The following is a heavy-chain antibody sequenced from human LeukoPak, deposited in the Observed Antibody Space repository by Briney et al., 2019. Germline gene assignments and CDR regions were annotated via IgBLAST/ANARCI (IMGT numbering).Heavy chain of an antibody. Sequence: AGGSLRLSCTASGFTFGDYAMSWVRQAPGKGLEWVGFIRSKAYGGTTEYAASVKGRFTISRDDSKSIAYLQMNSLKTEDTAVYYCAKWALNYYDSSGYYTDYWGQGTLVTVSS. D-gene: IGHD3-22*01. CDR3: AKWALNYYDSSGYYTDY. CDR1: GFTFGDYA. V-gene: IGHV3-49*04. J-gene: IGHJ4*02. CDR2: IRSKAYGGTT.